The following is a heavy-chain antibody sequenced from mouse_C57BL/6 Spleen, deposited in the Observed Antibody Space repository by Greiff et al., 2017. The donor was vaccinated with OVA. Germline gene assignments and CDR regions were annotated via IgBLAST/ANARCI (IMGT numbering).Heavy chain of an antibody. CDR1: GFTFSSYA. Sequence: EVHLVESGEGLVKPGGSLKLSCAASGFTFSSYAMSWVRQTPEKRLEWVAYISSGGDYIYYADTVKGRFTISRDNARNTLYLQMSSLKAEDTAMYYCTRVYDYDWFAYWGQGTLVTVSA. D-gene: IGHD2-4*01. J-gene: IGHJ3*01. V-gene: IGHV5-9-1*02. CDR2: ISSGGDYI. CDR3: TRVYDYDWFAY.